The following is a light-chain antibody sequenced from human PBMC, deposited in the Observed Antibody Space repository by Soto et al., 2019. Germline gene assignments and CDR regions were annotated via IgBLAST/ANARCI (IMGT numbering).Light chain of an antibody. CDR2: GAS. J-gene: IGKJ2*01. V-gene: IGKV3-20*01. Sequence: EIVVTQSPGTLSLSPGERATLSCRASQSISSSYLAWYQQKPGQAPRLLIYGASNRATGIPDRFSGSGSGTDFTLTISRLEPEDFAVYYCQQYFNSLYTFGQGTKLEIK. CDR1: QSISSSY. CDR3: QQYFNSLYT.